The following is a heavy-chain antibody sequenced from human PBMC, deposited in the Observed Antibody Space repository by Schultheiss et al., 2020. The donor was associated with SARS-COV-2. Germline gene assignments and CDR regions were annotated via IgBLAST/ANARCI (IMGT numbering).Heavy chain of an antibody. Sequence: GGSLRLSCAASGFTFSSYEMNWVRQAPGKGLEWVSSISSSSSYIYYADSVKGRFTISRDSSKNTLYLQMNSLRAEDTAVYYCATEIAAAGFDYWGQGTLVTVSS. V-gene: IGHV3-21*01. CDR2: ISSSSSYI. CDR3: ATEIAAAGFDY. CDR1: GFTFSSYE. D-gene: IGHD6-13*01. J-gene: IGHJ4*02.